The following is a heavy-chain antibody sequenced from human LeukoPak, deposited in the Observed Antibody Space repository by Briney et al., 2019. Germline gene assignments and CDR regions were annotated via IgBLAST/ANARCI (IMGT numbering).Heavy chain of an antibody. CDR3: AKDQVSLLWFGESNPFDY. J-gene: IGHJ4*02. Sequence: GGSLRLSCAASGFTFSSYAMSWVRQAPGKGLEWVSAISGSGGSTYYADSVKGRFTISRDNSKNTLYLQMNSLRAEDTAVYYCAKDQVSLLWFGESNPFDYWGQGTLVTVSS. CDR2: ISGSGGST. D-gene: IGHD3-10*01. V-gene: IGHV3-23*01. CDR1: GFTFSSYA.